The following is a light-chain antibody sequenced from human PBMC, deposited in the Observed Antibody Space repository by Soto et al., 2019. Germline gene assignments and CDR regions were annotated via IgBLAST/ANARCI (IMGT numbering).Light chain of an antibody. CDR3: QKYNNWPPWT. V-gene: IGKV3-15*01. Sequence: EIVMTQSPATLSVSPGERATLSCRASQSVSSNLAWYQQKPGQAPRLLIYGASTRATGIPARFSGSGSGTEFTLTFSSLLSEDFAVYYGQKYNNWPPWTFGQGTKVDIK. CDR1: QSVSSN. CDR2: GAS. J-gene: IGKJ1*01.